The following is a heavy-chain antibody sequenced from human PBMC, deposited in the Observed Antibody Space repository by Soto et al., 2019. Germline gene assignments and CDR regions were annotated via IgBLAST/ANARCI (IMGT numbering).Heavy chain of an antibody. CDR2: IYHSGST. V-gene: IGHV4-4*02. CDR1: GGSISSSNW. Sequence: KPSETLSLTCAVSGGSISSSNWWSWVRQPPGKGLEWIGEIYHSGSTNYNPSLESRVTISVDKSKNQFSLKLSSVTAADTAVYHCARDQVAGRQIYYYYYYGMDVWGQGTTVTV. J-gene: IGHJ6*02. D-gene: IGHD1-26*01. CDR3: ARDQVAGRQIYYYYYYGMDV.